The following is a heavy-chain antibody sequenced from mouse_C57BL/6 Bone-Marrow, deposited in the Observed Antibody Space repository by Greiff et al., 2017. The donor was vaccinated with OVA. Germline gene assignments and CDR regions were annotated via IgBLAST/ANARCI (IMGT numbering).Heavy chain of an antibody. CDR2: IYPGNSDT. Sequence: DVKLQESGTVLARPGASVKMSCKTSGYTFTSYWMHWVKQRPGQGLEWIGAIYPGNSDTSYNQKFKGKAKLTAVTSASTAYMELSSLTNEDSAVYYCTRRAVVAEYFDVWGTGTTVTVSS. V-gene: IGHV1-5*01. J-gene: IGHJ1*03. D-gene: IGHD1-1*01. CDR3: TRRAVVAEYFDV. CDR1: GYTFTSYW.